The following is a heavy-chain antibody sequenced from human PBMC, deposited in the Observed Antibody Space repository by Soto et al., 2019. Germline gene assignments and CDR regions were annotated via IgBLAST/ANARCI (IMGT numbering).Heavy chain of an antibody. D-gene: IGHD2-15*01. CDR1: GFTFSSYS. V-gene: IGHV3-21*01. CDR3: ARLGYCSGGSCSN. J-gene: IGHJ4*02. Sequence: GGSLRLSCAASGFTFSSYSMNWVRQAPGKGLEWVSSISSSSSYIYYADSVKGRFTISRDNAKNSLYLQMNSLRAEDTAVYYCARLGYCSGGSCSNWGQGTLVTVSS. CDR2: ISSSSSYI.